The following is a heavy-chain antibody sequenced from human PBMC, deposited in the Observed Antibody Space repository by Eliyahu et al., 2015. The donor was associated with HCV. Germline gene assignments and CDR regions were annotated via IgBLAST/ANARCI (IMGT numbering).Heavy chain of an antibody. V-gene: IGHV3-15*01. CDR3: TTDLLLWFGXDY. CDR1: GFXFXXAW. D-gene: IGHD3-10*01. CDR2: IKSKTDGGTT. Sequence: EVQLVESGGGLVKPGGSLRLSCXASGFXFXXAWMXWVRQAPGKGLEWVGRIKSKTDGGTTDYAAPVKGRFTISRDDSKNTLYLQMNSLKTEDTAVYYCTTDLLLWFGXDYWGQGTLVTVSS. J-gene: IGHJ4*02.